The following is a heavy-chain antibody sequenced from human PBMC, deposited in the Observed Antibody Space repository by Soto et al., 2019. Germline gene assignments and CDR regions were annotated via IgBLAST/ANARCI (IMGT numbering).Heavy chain of an antibody. J-gene: IGHJ4*02. V-gene: IGHV4-59*08. CDR1: GGSISSFH. CDR3: ARRSSSPHFDY. Sequence: SETLSLTCTVSGGSISSFHWNWIRQPPGKGLEWIGYIYNSGSTNYNPSLKSRVTISVDTSKNQFSLKLGSVTAAGTAVYYCARRSSSPHFDYWGQGTPVTAPQ. D-gene: IGHD2-2*01. CDR2: IYNSGST.